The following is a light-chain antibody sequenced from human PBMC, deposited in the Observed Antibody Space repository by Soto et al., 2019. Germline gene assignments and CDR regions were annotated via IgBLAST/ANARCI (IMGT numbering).Light chain of an antibody. V-gene: IGLV2-14*03. CDR3: TSWTTSTTMI. Sequence: QSVLTQPASVSGSPGQSITISCTGTSSDIGAYNFVSWYQQHPGKAPKLMLYDVNIRPSGVSNRFSGSKSGNTASLTISGLQAEDEADYYYTSWTTSTTMIFGGGT. J-gene: IGLJ2*01. CDR1: SSDIGAYNF. CDR2: DVN.